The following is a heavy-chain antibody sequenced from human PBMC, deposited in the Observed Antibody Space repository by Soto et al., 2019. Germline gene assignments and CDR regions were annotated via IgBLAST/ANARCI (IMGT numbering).Heavy chain of an antibody. J-gene: IGHJ4*02. CDR2: IYYSGST. V-gene: IGHV4-59*01. Sequence: SETLSLTCTVSGGSISSYYWSWIRQPPGKGLEWIGYIYYSGSTNYNPSLKSRVTISVDTSKNQFSLKLSSVTAADTAVYYCAREGPPVNLFDYWGQGTLVTVS. CDR3: AREGPPVNLFDY. CDR1: GGSISSYY. D-gene: IGHD4-4*01.